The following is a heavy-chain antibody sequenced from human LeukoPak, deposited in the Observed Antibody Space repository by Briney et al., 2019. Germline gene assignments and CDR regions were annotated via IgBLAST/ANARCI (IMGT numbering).Heavy chain of an antibody. Sequence: SGTLSLTCAVSGGSISSSNWGSGGRQRPGQGLGWIGEIYHSGRTNYNPSLKSRVTISLDKSKTQFSLKLISVTAADTAVYFCARVFYFDILTGYYTYFYLWGRGTLFTVSS. CDR1: GGSISSSNW. V-gene: IGHV4-4*02. D-gene: IGHD3-9*01. CDR2: IYHSGRT. J-gene: IGHJ2*01. CDR3: ARVFYFDILTGYYTYFYL.